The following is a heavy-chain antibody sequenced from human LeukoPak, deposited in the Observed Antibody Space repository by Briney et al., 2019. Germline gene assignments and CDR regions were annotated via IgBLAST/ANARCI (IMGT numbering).Heavy chain of an antibody. Sequence: SVKVSCKASGGTFSSYAISWVRQAPGQGLEWMGGIIPIFGTANYAQKFQGRVTITADESTSTAYMELSSLRSEDTAVYYCARESGTYYYDSSGYYYFDYWGQGTLVTVSS. D-gene: IGHD3-22*01. V-gene: IGHV1-69*13. CDR3: ARESGTYYYDSSGYYYFDY. CDR1: GGTFSSYA. CDR2: IIPIFGTA. J-gene: IGHJ4*02.